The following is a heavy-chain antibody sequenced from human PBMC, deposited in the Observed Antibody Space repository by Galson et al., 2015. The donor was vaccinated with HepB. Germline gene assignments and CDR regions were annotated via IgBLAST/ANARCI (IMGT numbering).Heavy chain of an antibody. D-gene: IGHD3-10*01. Sequence: QSGAEVKKPGESLRISCKGSGFSFATYWVAWVRQMPGKGLEWMGIIYPGDSDTRYSPSFQGQVTISADNSISTAYLQWSSLKASDTAMYYCARPPPGAGGAFDMWGQGTMVTVSS. CDR1: GFSFATYW. CDR3: ARPPPGAGGAFDM. CDR2: IYPGDSDT. J-gene: IGHJ3*02. V-gene: IGHV5-51*01.